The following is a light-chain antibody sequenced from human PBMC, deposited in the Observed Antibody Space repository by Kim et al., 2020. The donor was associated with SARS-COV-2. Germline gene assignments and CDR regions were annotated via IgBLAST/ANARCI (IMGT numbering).Light chain of an antibody. V-gene: IGKV1-5*03. CDR1: QSISTW. CDR3: QQFNTYPLT. CDR2: KAS. Sequence: AAVGDRVTIACRARQSISTWLAWYQQKPGKAPKLLIYKASTLETGVPSRFSGSGSGTEFTLTISTLQPDDLATYYCQQFNTYPLTFGGGTKVDIK. J-gene: IGKJ4*01.